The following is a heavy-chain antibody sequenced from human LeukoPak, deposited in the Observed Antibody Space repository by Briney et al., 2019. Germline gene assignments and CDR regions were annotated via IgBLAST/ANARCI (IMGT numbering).Heavy chain of an antibody. CDR2: IFYSGTT. D-gene: IGHD3-9*01. J-gene: IGHJ4*02. CDR1: GGSISGYH. CDR3: ARREGSAWYYDILTGYYRSGYFDY. Sequence: SETLSLTCTVSGGSISGYHWSWIRQPPGKGLEWIGYIFYSGTTNYNPSLQSRVTISADTSKNQFSLKLSSVTAADTAVYYCARREGSAWYYDILTGYYRSGYFDYWGQGTLVTVSS. V-gene: IGHV4-59*01.